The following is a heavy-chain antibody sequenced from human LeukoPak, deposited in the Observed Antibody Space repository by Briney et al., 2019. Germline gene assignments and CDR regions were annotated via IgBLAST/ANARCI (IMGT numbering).Heavy chain of an antibody. J-gene: IGHJ4*02. CDR3: ARGGTRNGDYAPLDY. Sequence: SETLSLTCTVSGGSISSGGYYWSWIRQHPGKGREWIGYIYYSGSAYYNPSLKSRATISVDTSKNQCSLKLSSVTAADTAVYYCARGGTRNGDYAPLDYWGQGTLVTVSS. CDR1: GGSISSGGYY. D-gene: IGHD4-17*01. CDR2: IYYSGSA. V-gene: IGHV4-31*03.